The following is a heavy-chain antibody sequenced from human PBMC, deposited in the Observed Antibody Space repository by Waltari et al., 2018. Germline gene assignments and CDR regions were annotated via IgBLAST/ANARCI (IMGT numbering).Heavy chain of an antibody. V-gene: IGHV4-39*01. Sequence: QLQLQESGPGLVKPSETLSLPCTVSGGSIISSSYYWGWIRQPPGKGLVWIGSIYYSGSTYYNPSLKSRVTISVDTSKNQFSLKLSSVTAADTAVYYCASNRRRLWDWGQGTLVTVSS. J-gene: IGHJ4*02. CDR3: ASNRRRLWD. D-gene: IGHD3-16*01. CDR2: IYYSGST. CDR1: GGSIISSSYY.